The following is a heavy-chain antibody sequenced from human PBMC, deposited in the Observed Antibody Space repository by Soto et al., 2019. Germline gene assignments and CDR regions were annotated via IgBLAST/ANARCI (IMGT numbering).Heavy chain of an antibody. CDR1: GFTFSSYS. V-gene: IGHV3-48*01. D-gene: IGHD3-22*01. CDR2: ISSSSSTI. Sequence: EVQLVESGGGLVQPGGSLRLSCAASGFTFSSYSMNWVRQAPGKGLEWVSYISSSSSTIYYADSVKGRFTISRDTAKNSLYLQMNSLRAEDTAVYYCAREQVQSYYDSGGYYSLVNYFDYWGQGTLVTVSS. J-gene: IGHJ4*02. CDR3: AREQVQSYYDSGGYYSLVNYFDY.